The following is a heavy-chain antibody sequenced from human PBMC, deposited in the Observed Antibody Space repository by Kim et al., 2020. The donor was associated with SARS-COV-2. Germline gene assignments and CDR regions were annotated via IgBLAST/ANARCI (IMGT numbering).Heavy chain of an antibody. D-gene: IGHD3-22*01. CDR1: GFTFSSYE. CDR3: AREGNYYDSSGYYFFDY. Sequence: GGSLRLSCAASGFTFSSYEMNWVRQAPGKGLEWVSYISSSGSTIYYADSVKGRFTISRDNAKNSLYLQMNSLRAEDTAVYYCAREGNYYDSSGYYFFDYWGQGTLVTVSS. J-gene: IGHJ4*02. V-gene: IGHV3-48*03. CDR2: ISSSGSTI.